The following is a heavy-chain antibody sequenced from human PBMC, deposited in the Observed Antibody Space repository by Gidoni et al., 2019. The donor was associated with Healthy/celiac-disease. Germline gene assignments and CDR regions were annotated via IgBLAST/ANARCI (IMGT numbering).Heavy chain of an antibody. V-gene: IGHV3-30-3*01. D-gene: IGHD1-26*01. CDR2: ISYDGSNK. CDR1: GFTFSSYA. Sequence: QVQLVESGGGVVQPGRSLRLSCAASGFTFSSYAMHWFRQAPGKGLEWVAVISYDGSNKYYADAVKGRFTISRDNSKNTLYLQMNSLRAEDTAVYYCARLVGARIDYWGQGTLVTVSS. J-gene: IGHJ4*02. CDR3: ARLVGARIDY.